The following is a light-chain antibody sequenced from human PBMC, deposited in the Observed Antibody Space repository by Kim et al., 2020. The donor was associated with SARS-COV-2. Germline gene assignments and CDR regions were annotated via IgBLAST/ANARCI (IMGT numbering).Light chain of an antibody. CDR3: QSYDSSLSGWV. CDR2: GNS. Sequence: RVTSSWTGGRCNIGAGYDVQWYQQLPGTAPKLLIYGNSNRPSGVPDRFSGSKSGPSASLAITGLQAEDEADYYCQSYDSSLSGWVFGGGTQLTVL. CDR1: RCNIGAGYD. J-gene: IGLJ3*02. V-gene: IGLV1-40*01.